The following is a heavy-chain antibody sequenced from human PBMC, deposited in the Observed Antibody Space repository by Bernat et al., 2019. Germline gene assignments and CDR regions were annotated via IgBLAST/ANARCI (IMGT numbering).Heavy chain of an antibody. Sequence: QVQLQQWGAGLLKPSETLSLTCAVYGGSFSGYYWSWIRQPPGKGLEWIGEINHSGSTNYNPSLKSRVTISVETGKNQCSVRRSSVKAADTAVYCCARGGERDRLARIRLYYFDYWGQGTLVTVSS. D-gene: IGHD5-12*01. J-gene: IGHJ4*02. CDR1: GGSFSGYY. V-gene: IGHV4-34*01. CDR3: ARGGERDRLARIRLYYFDY. CDR2: INHSGST.